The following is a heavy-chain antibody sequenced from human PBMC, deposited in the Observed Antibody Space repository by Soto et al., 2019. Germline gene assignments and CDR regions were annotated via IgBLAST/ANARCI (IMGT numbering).Heavy chain of an antibody. V-gene: IGHV3-66*01. CDR1: GFTVSSNY. J-gene: IGHJ5*02. CDR2: IYSGGTT. CDR3: ARNGDSSDYRGWFGP. D-gene: IGHD3-22*01. Sequence: EVQLVESGGGLVQPGGSLRLSCAASGFTVSSNYMSWVRQAPGKGLEWVSVIYSGGTTYYADSVKGRFTISRDNSNNTLYLQMNSLRSEDTAVYYCARNGDSSDYRGWFGPWGQGTLVAVSA.